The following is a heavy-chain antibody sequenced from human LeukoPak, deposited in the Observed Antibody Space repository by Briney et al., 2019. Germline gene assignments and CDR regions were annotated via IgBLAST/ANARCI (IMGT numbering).Heavy chain of an antibody. D-gene: IGHD3-16*02. CDR3: ARDFMITFGGVIGYFDY. V-gene: IGHV3-33*01. Sequence: GGSLRLSCVASGFTFSSFGMHWVRQAPGKCLEWVALISFDGRSPYYTDSVRGRFTISRDDSKDTVYLQMNSLRAEDTAVYYCARDFMITFGGVIGYFDYWGQGTLVTVSS. CDR2: ISFDGRSP. CDR1: GFTFSSFG. J-gene: IGHJ4*02.